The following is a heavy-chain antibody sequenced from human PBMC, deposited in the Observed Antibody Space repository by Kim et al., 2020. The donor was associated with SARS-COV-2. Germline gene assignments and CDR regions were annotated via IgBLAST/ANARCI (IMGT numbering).Heavy chain of an antibody. Sequence: ADSVEGRFTVSRNNSQNTLYLQMNNLGADDTAIYFCAKERACGGDCADFDSWGQGVLVTVSS. D-gene: IGHD2-21*02. CDR3: AKERACGGDCADFDS. J-gene: IGHJ4*02. V-gene: IGHV3-23*01.